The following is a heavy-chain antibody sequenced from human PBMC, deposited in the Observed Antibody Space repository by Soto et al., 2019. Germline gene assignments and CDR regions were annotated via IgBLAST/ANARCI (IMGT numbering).Heavy chain of an antibody. D-gene: IGHD3-3*01. V-gene: IGHV4-38-2*01. CDR1: GYSISSGYY. CDR3: ARASGNYYFDY. J-gene: IGHJ4*02. Sequence: NPSETLSLTCAVSGYSISSGYYWGWIRQPPGKGLEWIGSIYHSGSTYYNPSLKSRVTISVDTSKNQFSLKLSSVTAADTAVYYCARASGNYYFDYWGQGTLVTVSS. CDR2: IYHSGST.